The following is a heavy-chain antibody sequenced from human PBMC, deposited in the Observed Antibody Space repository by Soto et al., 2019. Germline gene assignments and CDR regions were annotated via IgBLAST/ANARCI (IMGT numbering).Heavy chain of an antibody. D-gene: IGHD1-1*01. J-gene: IGHJ4*02. V-gene: IGHV4-38-2*02. CDR1: GYSIASGYY. CDR2: IYHAGSV. CDR3: ARDFLWKKRLYYFDY. Sequence: SETLSLTCAVSGYSIASGYYWAWIRQSPGKGLEWIGSIYHAGSVYYNPSLNGRVALSMDTSKNHLSLKLTSVTAADTAVYYCARDFLWKKRLYYFDYWGQGTLVTVSS.